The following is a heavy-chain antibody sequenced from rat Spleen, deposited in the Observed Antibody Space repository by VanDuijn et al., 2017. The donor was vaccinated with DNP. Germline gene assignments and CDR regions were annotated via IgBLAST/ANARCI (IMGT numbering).Heavy chain of an antibody. Sequence: EVQLVESGGGLVQPGRSLKLSCAPSGFTFSNFGMAWVRQAPTKGLEWVASSNTGGGNTYYRDSVNGRFTISRDNAKNTLYLQMDSLRSEDTATYYCAREFPWAHYFDYWGQGVMVTVSS. V-gene: IGHV5S13*01. D-gene: IGHD3-8*01. J-gene: IGHJ2*01. CDR1: GFTFSNFG. CDR2: SNTGGGNT. CDR3: AREFPWAHYFDY.